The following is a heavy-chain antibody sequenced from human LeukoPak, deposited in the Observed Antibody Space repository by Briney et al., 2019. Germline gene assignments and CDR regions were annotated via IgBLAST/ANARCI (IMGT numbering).Heavy chain of an antibody. J-gene: IGHJ4*02. CDR2: IIPIFGTA. V-gene: IGHV1-69*05. CDR1: GGTFSSYA. D-gene: IGHD6-19*01. Sequence: ASVKVSCKASGGTFSSYAISWVRQAPGQGLEWMGGIIPIFGTANYAQKFQERVTITRDMSTSTAYMELSSLRSEDTAVYYCAADISLLSSGWYYFDYWGQGTLVTVSS. CDR3: AADISLLSSGWYYFDY.